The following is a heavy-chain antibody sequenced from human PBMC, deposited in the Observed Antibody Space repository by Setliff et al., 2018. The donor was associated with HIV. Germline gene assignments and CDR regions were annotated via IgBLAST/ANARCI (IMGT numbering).Heavy chain of an antibody. Sequence: PGGSLRLSCAASGFTFDDYAMHWVRQAPGKGLEWVSGISWNSGSIGYADSVKGRFTISRDNAKNSLYLQMNSRRPEDTALYYCAKDMSTDWYTVSGFDLWGQGTLVTVSS. J-gene: IGHJ5*02. CDR3: AKDMSTDWYTVSGFDL. CDR1: GFTFDDYA. D-gene: IGHD3-9*01. V-gene: IGHV3-9*01. CDR2: ISWNSGSI.